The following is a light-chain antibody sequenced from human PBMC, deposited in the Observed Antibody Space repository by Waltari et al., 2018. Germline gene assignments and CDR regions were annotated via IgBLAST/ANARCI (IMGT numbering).Light chain of an antibody. V-gene: IGKV3-20*01. CDR2: DAS. CDR1: QSVSRT. J-gene: IGKJ1*01. CDR3: QKYGTLPAT. Sequence: EIVLTQSPRTLSLSPGERATLSCRASQSVSRTLAWYQQKPGQAPRLLIYDASSRATGIPDRFSGSGSGTDFSLTISRLEPEDFAVYYCQKYGTLPATFGQGTKVEIK.